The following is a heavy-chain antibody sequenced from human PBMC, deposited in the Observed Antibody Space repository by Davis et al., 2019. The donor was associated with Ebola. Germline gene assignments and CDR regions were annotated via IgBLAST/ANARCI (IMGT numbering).Heavy chain of an antibody. CDR1: GFTFSGSA. Sequence: GESLKISCAASGFTFSGSAMHWVRQASGKGLEWVGRIRSKANSYATAYAASVKGRFTISRDNSKNTLYLQMNSLRAEDTALYYCAKDISPNYDFWSGSDYYYYGMDVWGQGTTVTVSS. CDR3: AKDISPNYDFWSGSDYYYYGMDV. J-gene: IGHJ6*02. V-gene: IGHV3-73*01. CDR2: IRSKANSYAT. D-gene: IGHD3-3*01.